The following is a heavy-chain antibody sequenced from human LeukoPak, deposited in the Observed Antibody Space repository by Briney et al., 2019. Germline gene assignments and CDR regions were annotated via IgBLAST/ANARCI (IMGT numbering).Heavy chain of an antibody. Sequence: GASVKVSCKASGYTFTSYGISWVRQAPGQGLEWMGWISAYNGNTNYAQKLQGRVTMTTDTSTSTAYMELSSLRSEDTAVYYCARDGIWQHYCSSTSCYKKDAFDIWGQGTMVTVSS. V-gene: IGHV1-18*01. CDR3: ARDGIWQHYCSSTSCYKKDAFDI. D-gene: IGHD2-2*02. CDR2: ISAYNGNT. CDR1: GYTFTSYG. J-gene: IGHJ3*02.